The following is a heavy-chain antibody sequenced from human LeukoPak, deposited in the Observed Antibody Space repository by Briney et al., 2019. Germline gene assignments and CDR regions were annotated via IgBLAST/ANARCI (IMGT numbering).Heavy chain of an antibody. Sequence: ASVKVSCKASGYTFTSYYMHWVRQAPGQGLEWMGIINPSGGSTSYAQKFQGRVTMTRDMSTSTVYMELSSLRSEDTAVYYCARDSERRGYSYGSPFDYWGQGTLVTVSS. J-gene: IGHJ4*02. V-gene: IGHV1-46*01. CDR3: ARDSERRGYSYGSPFDY. CDR2: INPSGGST. CDR1: GYTFTSYY. D-gene: IGHD5-18*01.